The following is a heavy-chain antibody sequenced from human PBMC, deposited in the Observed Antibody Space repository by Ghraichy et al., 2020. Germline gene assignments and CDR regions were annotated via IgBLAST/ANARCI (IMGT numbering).Heavy chain of an antibody. V-gene: IGHV3-66*02. J-gene: IGHJ6*02. CDR3: AREADSSGYYYYYGMDV. CDR2: IYSGGST. CDR1: GFTVSSNY. Sequence: LSLTCAASGFTVSSNYMSWVRQAPGKGLEWVSVIYSGGSTYYADSVKGRFTISRDNSKNTLYLQMNSLRAEDTAVYYCAREADSSGYYYYYGMDVWGQGTTVTVSS. D-gene: IGHD3-22*01.